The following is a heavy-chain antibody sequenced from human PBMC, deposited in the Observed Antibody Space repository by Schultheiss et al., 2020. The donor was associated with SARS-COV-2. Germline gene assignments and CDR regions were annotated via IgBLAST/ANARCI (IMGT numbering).Heavy chain of an antibody. CDR2: ISGSGGST. CDR1: GFTFSSYA. J-gene: IGHJ4*02. D-gene: IGHD2-15*01. Sequence: GGSLRLSCSASGFTFSSYAMSWVRQAPGTGLEWVSAISGSGGSTYYADSVKGRFTISRDNSKNTLYLQMNSLRAEDTAVYYCASREGGPSGYWGQGTLVTVSS. V-gene: IGHV3-23*01. CDR3: ASREGGPSGY.